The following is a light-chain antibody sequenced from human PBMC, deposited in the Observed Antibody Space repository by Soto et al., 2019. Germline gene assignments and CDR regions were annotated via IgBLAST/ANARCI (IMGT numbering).Light chain of an antibody. CDR2: DVS. CDR3: SAYTTSSTYV. V-gene: IGLV2-18*02. Sequence: QSVLTQPPSVSGSPGQSVAISCTGTSSDVGNYNRVSWYQQPPGSAPKLILYDVSNRPSGVPDRFSGSKSGNTASLTISGLQADDEADYYCSAYTTSSTYVCGTGTKVTVL. J-gene: IGLJ1*01. CDR1: SSDVGNYNR.